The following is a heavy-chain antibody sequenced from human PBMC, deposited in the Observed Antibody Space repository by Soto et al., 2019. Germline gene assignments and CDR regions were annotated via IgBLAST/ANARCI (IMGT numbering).Heavy chain of an antibody. CDR2: IHPGNSDT. Sequence: PGESLKISCQGSAYSFTSYWIGWVRQMPGKGLEYMGAIHPGNSDTRYSPSFQGQVTISADKSISTAYLQWSSLKASDIAMYYCARGVDGYTWVAHWGQGTLVTVSS. D-gene: IGHD1-1*01. J-gene: IGHJ5*02. V-gene: IGHV5-51*01. CDR1: AYSFTSYW. CDR3: ARGVDGYTWVAH.